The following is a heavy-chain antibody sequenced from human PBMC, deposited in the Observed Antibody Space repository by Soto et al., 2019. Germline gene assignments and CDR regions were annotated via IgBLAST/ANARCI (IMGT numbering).Heavy chain of an antibody. Sequence: QPGGSLSLSCVTSRFSFNTFAMSWVRQAPGKGLEWVSAINVGGENTYYADSVKGRFTISRDNSKNTLYLQMDSLRAEDTAVYYCAKHSYYDFWPGHYYYLDFWGQGTLVTVSS. CDR3: AKHSYYDFWPGHYYYLDF. V-gene: IGHV3-23*01. D-gene: IGHD3-3*01. CDR2: INVGGENT. J-gene: IGHJ4*02. CDR1: RFSFNTFA.